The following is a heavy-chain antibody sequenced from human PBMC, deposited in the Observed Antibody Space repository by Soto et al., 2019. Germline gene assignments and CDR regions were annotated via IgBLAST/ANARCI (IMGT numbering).Heavy chain of an antibody. V-gene: IGHV3-33*03. CDR2: IWYDNGGTNT. Sequence: GGSLRLSCAASGFTFSSYGMHCVRQAPGKGLEWVAVIWYDNGGTNTVYADAVKGRFTISRDNAKNTLYLQMNSLRAEDTAVYYCAKDRGRPDAFNIWGQGTMVTVSS. J-gene: IGHJ3*02. D-gene: IGHD3-10*01. CDR3: AKDRGRPDAFNI. CDR1: GFTFSSYG.